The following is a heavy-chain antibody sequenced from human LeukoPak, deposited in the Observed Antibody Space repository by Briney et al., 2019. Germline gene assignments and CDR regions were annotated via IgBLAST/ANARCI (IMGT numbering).Heavy chain of an antibody. CDR2: ISGSGGST. D-gene: IGHD4-23*01. Sequence: PGGSLSLSCAASGFTFSTYAMSWVRQAPGKGLGWVSAISGSGGSTYYADSVKGRFTISRDNSKNTLYLQMNSLRAEDTAVYYCAKAVTVDGAFDIWGQGTMVTVSS. J-gene: IGHJ3*02. V-gene: IGHV3-23*01. CDR1: GFTFSTYA. CDR3: AKAVTVDGAFDI.